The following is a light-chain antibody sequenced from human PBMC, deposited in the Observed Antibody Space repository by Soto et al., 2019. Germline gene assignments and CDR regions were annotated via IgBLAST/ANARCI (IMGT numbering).Light chain of an antibody. CDR1: QSVSDY. Sequence: DIQMTQSPSSLSASVGDRVTITCRASQSVSDYLVWYQQKPGKVPKLLIYAASNLQSGVPSRFSGSGSATDATLTISNLQPEDFATYYCQQSYSTPLTFGGGTKVEVK. V-gene: IGKV1-39*01. CDR2: AAS. CDR3: QQSYSTPLT. J-gene: IGKJ4*01.